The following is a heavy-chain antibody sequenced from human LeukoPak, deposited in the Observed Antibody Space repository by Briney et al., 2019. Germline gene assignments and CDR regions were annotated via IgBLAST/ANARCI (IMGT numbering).Heavy chain of an antibody. J-gene: IGHJ4*02. CDR1: GFTFSTYW. CDR2: IKHDGREK. D-gene: IGHD3-22*01. CDR3: ARDSSGWNDY. V-gene: IGHV3-7*01. Sequence: PGGSLRLSCVASGFTFSTYWMTWVRQAPGKGLEWVANIKHDGREKHCVGSVKGRFTISRDNVKNSLYLQMNSLRVEDTAVYYCARDSSGWNDYWGQGTLVTVSS.